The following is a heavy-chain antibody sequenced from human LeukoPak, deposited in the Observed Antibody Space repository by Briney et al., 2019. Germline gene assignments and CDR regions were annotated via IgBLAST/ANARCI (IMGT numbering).Heavy chain of an antibody. J-gene: IGHJ3*02. CDR1: GGSISSGGYS. D-gene: IGHD4-17*01. Sequence: PSETLSLTCAVPGGSISSGGYSWSWIRQPPGKGLEWIGYIYHSGSTYYNPSLKSRVTISVDRSKNQFSLKLSSVTAADTAVYYCARDGDPGAFDIWGQGTMVTVSS. CDR3: ARDGDPGAFDI. CDR2: IYHSGST. V-gene: IGHV4-30-2*01.